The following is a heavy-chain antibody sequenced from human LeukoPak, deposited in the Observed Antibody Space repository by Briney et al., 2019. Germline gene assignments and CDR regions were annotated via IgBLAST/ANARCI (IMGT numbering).Heavy chain of an antibody. CDR1: GFTFSSHA. V-gene: IGHV3-23*01. Sequence: GGSLRLSCTPSGFTFSSHAMSWVRQAPGKGLEWVSAISGSGGSTYYADSVKGRFTISRDNSKNTLYLQMNSLRAEDTAVYYCATHGPTYDFWSGYYHYFDYWGQGTLVTVSS. D-gene: IGHD3-3*01. CDR2: ISGSGGST. J-gene: IGHJ4*02. CDR3: ATHGPTYDFWSGYYHYFDY.